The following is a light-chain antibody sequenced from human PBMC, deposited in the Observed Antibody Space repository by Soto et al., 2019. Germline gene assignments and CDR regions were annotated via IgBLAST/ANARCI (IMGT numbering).Light chain of an antibody. J-gene: IGKJ1*01. CDR2: KAS. CDR3: QQYYSSPTWT. V-gene: IGKV1-5*03. Sequence: DIQMTQSPSTLSGSVGDRVTITCRASQTISSWLAWYQQKPGKAPKLLIYKASTLKSGVPSRFSGSGSGTDFTLTISNLQAEDVAVYYCQQYYSSPTWTFGQGTKVDIK. CDR1: QTISSW.